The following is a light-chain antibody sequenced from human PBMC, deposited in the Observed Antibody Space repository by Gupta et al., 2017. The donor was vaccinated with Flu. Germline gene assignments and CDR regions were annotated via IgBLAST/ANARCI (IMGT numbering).Light chain of an antibody. V-gene: IGKV2-30*01. CDR2: LVT. Sequence: ISCRSSQGLVYSDGNTYLHWFQQRPGQSPRRLIYLVTKRDSGVPDRFSGSGSGTDFTLRISRVEAEDVGVYFCMQGAHWPWAFGQGTKLEIK. CDR1: QGLVYSDGNTY. J-gene: IGKJ1*01. CDR3: MQGAHWPWA.